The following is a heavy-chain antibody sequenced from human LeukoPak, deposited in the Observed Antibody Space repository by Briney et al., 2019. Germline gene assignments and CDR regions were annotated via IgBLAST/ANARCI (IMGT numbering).Heavy chain of an antibody. Sequence: PSETLSLTCSVSGDSITTTTYYWDWIRQPPGKGLEWIGSIYYRGSTYYNPSRKSRVTISVDTSKNQFSLKLSSVTATDTAVYHCARQFSYASGRGYMDVWGQGTTVTVSS. CDR3: ARQFSYASGRGYMDV. CDR1: GDSITTTTYY. CDR2: IYYRGST. D-gene: IGHD3-10*01. J-gene: IGHJ6*02. V-gene: IGHV4-39*01.